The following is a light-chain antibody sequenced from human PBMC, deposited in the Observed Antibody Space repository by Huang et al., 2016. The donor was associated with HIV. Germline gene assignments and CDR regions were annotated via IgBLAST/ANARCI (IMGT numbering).Light chain of an antibody. Sequence: EIVMTQSPATLSVSPGERATLSCRASQRVSSNLAWYQQKPGQAPRHLIYAASTRATGIPARFSGSGSGTKFTLTISSLQSEDFAVDYCQQYNNWPRTFGQGTKVEIK. V-gene: IGKV3-15*01. CDR2: AAS. CDR3: QQYNNWPRT. CDR1: QRVSSN. J-gene: IGKJ1*01.